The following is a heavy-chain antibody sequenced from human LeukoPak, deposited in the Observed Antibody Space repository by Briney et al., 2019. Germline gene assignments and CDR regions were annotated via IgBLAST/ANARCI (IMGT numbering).Heavy chain of an antibody. J-gene: IGHJ4*02. D-gene: IGHD2-21*02. CDR1: GYSISSAYY. Sequence: PSETLSLTCSVSGYSISSAYYWGWIRQPPGKGLEWIGYIYYSGSTNYNPSLKSRVTISVDTSKNQFSLKLSSVTAADTAVYYCARTLAIVVVTAYYDYWGQGTLVTVSS. CDR2: IYYSGST. CDR3: ARTLAIVVVTAYYDY. V-gene: IGHV4-61*05.